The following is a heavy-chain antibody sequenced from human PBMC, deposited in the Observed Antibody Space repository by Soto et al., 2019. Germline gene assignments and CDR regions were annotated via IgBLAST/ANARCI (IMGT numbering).Heavy chain of an antibody. D-gene: IGHD5-18*01. CDR2: IIPILGIA. CDR3: ARGYSYGPYYYYGMDV. J-gene: IGHJ6*02. CDR1: GGTFSSYT. V-gene: IGHV1-69*02. Sequence: QVQLVQSGAEVKKPGSSVKVSCKASGGTFSSYTISWVRQAPGQGLEWMGRIIPILGIANYAQKFQGRVTITEDKSTSTAYMELSSLRSEDTAVYYCARGYSYGPYYYYGMDVWGQGTTVTVSS.